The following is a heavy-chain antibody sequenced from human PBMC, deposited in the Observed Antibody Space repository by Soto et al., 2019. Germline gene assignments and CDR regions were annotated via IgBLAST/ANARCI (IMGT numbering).Heavy chain of an antibody. Sequence: EVQLLESGGGLVQPGGSLRLSCAASGFTFSSYAMSWVRQAPGKGLEWVSAISGSGGSTYYADSVKCRFTISRDNSKNTLYLQMNSLRAEDTAVYYCAKARQWLQDAFDIWGQGTMVTVSS. D-gene: IGHD6-19*01. CDR2: ISGSGGST. V-gene: IGHV3-23*01. J-gene: IGHJ3*02. CDR3: AKARQWLQDAFDI. CDR1: GFTFSSYA.